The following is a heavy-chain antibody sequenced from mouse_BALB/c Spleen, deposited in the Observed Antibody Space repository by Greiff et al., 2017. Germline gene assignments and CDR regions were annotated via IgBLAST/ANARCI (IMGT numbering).Heavy chain of an antibody. CDR3: ARGYYRYDDAMDY. CDR1: GYSITSDYA. J-gene: IGHJ4*01. D-gene: IGHD2-14*01. V-gene: IGHV3-2*02. Sequence: EVKLVESGPGLVKPSQSLSLTCTVTGYSITSDYAWNWIRQFPGNKLEWMGYISYSGSTSYNPSLKSRISITRDTSKNQFFLQLNSVTTEDTATYYCARGYYRYDDAMDYWGQGTSVTVSS. CDR2: ISYSGST.